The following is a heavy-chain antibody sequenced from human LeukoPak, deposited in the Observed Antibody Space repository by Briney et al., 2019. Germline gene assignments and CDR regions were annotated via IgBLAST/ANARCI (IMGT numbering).Heavy chain of an antibody. J-gene: IGHJ5*02. CDR1: GYTFTSYY. CDR2: INPSGGST. D-gene: IGHD5-24*01. V-gene: IGHV1-46*01. CDR3: ARGGGMATNIGTPYGSLDP. Sequence: ASVKVSCKASGYTFTSYYMHWVRQAPGQGLEWMGIINPSGGSTSYAQKFQGRVTMTRDMATSTVYMELSSLRSEDTAVYYCARGGGMATNIGTPYGSLDPWGQGTLVTVSS.